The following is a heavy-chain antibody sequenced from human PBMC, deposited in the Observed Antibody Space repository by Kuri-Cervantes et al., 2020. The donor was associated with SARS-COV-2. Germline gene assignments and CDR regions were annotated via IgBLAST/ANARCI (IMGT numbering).Heavy chain of an antibody. Sequence: GGSLRLSCTAPGFTLRSYSLNWVRQAPGKGLEWVAVISYDGSNKYYADSVKGRFTISGDNSKNTLYLQMNSLRAEDTAVYYCARGGHGVVIAPVDYWVQGTLVTVSS. D-gene: IGHD2-21*01. J-gene: IGHJ4*02. CDR3: ARGGHGVVIAPVDY. V-gene: IGHV3-30*03. CDR2: ISYDGSNK. CDR1: GFTLRSYS.